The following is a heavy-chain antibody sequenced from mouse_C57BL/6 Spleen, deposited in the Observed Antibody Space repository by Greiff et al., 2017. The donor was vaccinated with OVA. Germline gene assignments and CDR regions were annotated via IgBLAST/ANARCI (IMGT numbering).Heavy chain of an antibody. CDR1: GFSLTRYG. V-gene: IGHV2-9*01. J-gene: IGHJ4*01. D-gene: IGHD3-2*02. CDR2: IWGGGST. CDR3: AKRGSSGYDYAMDY. Sequence: VQLQQSGPGLVAPSQCLSITCTASGFSLTRYGVDWVRQPPGKGLEWLGVIWGGGSTNYNSALMSRLSISQDNSKSQAFLKMNRLQTGDTAMYYGAKRGSSGYDYAMDYWGQGTSVTVSS.